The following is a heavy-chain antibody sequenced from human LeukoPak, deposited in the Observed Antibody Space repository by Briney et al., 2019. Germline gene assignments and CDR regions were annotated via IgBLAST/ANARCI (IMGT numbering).Heavy chain of an antibody. Sequence: PGGSLRLSCAASGFTFSSYWMSWVRQAPGKGLEWVANINQDGSQKNDVDSLEGRFTVSRDNAKNSLYPQMNGLRAEDTAVYYCVRESRSSSDSRWGQGTLVTVSS. CDR3: VRESRSSSDSR. CDR1: GFTFSSYW. V-gene: IGHV3-7*01. CDR2: INQDGSQK. J-gene: IGHJ4*02. D-gene: IGHD2-2*01.